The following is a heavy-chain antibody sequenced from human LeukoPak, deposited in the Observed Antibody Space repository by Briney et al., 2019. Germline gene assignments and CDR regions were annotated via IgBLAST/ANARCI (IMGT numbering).Heavy chain of an antibody. J-gene: IGHJ4*02. Sequence: PSETLSLTCAVSGVSISGRTNSWGWIRQPPGKGLEWIGSIYYTGNTYYNPSLKSRVTISVDTSKKEVSLKVTSVTAADTAIYYCARHLPSVGVAGITTMIDSWGQGTLVTVSA. CDR2: IYYTGNT. V-gene: IGHV4-39*01. CDR1: GVSISGRTNS. D-gene: IGHD3-3*01. CDR3: ARHLPSVGVAGITTMIDS.